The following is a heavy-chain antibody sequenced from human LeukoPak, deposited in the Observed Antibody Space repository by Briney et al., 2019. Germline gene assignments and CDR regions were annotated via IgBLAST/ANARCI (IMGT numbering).Heavy chain of an antibody. J-gene: IGHJ5*02. V-gene: IGHV3-53*01. CDR3: AKGNSAGSSKSWFDP. D-gene: IGHD3-10*01. Sequence: GGSLRLSCAASGFSVSSNYMSWVRQAPGKGLEWVSVIYSGGSTYYADSVKGRFTISRDNSKNTVYLQMNSLSAEDTAVYYCAKGNSAGSSKSWFDPWGHGTLVTVSS. CDR2: IYSGGST. CDR1: GFSVSSNY.